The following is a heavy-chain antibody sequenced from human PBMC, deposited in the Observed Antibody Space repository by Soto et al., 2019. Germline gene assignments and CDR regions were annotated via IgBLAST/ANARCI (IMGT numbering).Heavy chain of an antibody. Sequence: GGSLRLSCAASGFTFSSYAMTWVRQAPGKGLEWVSAISGSGVSTYYADSVKGRFTISRDNSKNTLYLQMNSLRAEDTAAYYCAGRSGGRFYFDYWGQGTQVTVSS. CDR3: AGRSGGRFYFDY. CDR2: ISGSGVST. V-gene: IGHV3-23*01. J-gene: IGHJ4*02. CDR1: GFTFSSYA. D-gene: IGHD6-19*01.